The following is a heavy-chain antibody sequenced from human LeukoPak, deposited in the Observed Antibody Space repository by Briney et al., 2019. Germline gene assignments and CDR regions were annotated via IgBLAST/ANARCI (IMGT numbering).Heavy chain of an antibody. CDR3: AREGGDGYNKAHY. CDR1: GSSISSSSYY. D-gene: IGHD5-24*01. Sequence: SETLSLTCTVSGSSISSSSYYWGWIRQPPGKGLEWIGSIYYSGSTYYNPSLKSRATISVDTSKNQFSLKLSSVTAADTAVYYCAREGGDGYNKAHYWGQGTLVTVSS. J-gene: IGHJ4*02. CDR2: IYYSGST. V-gene: IGHV4-39*07.